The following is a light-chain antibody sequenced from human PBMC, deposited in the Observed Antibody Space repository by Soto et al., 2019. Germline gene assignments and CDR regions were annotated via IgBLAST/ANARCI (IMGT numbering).Light chain of an antibody. CDR1: QSISTW. Sequence: DIQMTQSPSTLSASVGDRVTITCRASQSISTWLAWYQQKPGKAPKLLIYKASSLESGVPSRFSGSGSGTEFTLTINSLQPDDFATYCCQQYNTYPLTFGGGTTVEIK. J-gene: IGKJ4*01. CDR2: KAS. CDR3: QQYNTYPLT. V-gene: IGKV1-5*03.